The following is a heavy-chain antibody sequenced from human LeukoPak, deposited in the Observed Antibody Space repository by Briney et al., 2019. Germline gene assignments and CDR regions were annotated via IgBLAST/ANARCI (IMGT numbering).Heavy chain of an antibody. CDR1: GFTFSSYA. CDR3: ARGGYSYGAFDY. Sequence: PGGSLRLSCAASGFTFSSYAMSWVRQAPGKGLEGVSAISGSGGSTYYADSVKGRFTISRDNSKNTLYLQMNSLRAEDTAVYYCARGGYSYGAFDYWGQGTLVTVSS. D-gene: IGHD5-18*01. V-gene: IGHV3-23*01. J-gene: IGHJ4*02. CDR2: ISGSGGST.